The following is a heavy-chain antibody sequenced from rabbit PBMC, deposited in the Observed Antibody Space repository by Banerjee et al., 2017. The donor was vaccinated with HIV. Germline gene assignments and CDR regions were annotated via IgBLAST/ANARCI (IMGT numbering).Heavy chain of an antibody. J-gene: IGHJ4*01. Sequence: QEQLEESGGDLVKPEGSLTLTCTASGFSFSYIYYMCWVRQAPGKGLEWIGCIYIGSGGAFYASWAKGRFTISRPSSTTVTSQMTSLTATATATSFCARADGIAGYGFNLWGPGTLVTVS. CDR1: GFSFSYIYY. D-gene: IGHD6-1*01. CDR3: ARADGIAGYGFNL. CDR2: IYIGSGGA. V-gene: IGHV1S45*01.